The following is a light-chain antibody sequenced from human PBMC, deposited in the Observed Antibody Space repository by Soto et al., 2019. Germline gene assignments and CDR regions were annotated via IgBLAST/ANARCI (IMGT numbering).Light chain of an antibody. CDR3: QADDSTLSDRYV. J-gene: IGLJ1*01. V-gene: IGLV1-40*01. Sequence: QSVLTQPPSVSGAPGQRVSISCTGSSTNIGAGDGVHWYQQRPGTAPKLLIVGNTIRPSGGPDRFSAATSGTSSSLAITGLQDADEGDYYCQADDSTLSDRYVFGTGTKLTVL. CDR2: GNT. CDR1: STNIGAGDG.